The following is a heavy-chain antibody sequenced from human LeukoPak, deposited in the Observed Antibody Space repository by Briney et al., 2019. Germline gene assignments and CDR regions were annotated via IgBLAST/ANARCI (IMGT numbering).Heavy chain of an antibody. Sequence: SETLWLTCTVSGGSITSYYWAWLRQPAGKGLEWIGRFYAGGSTNYNPSLRSRVTISLDMSKNQFSLKMSSVTAADTAVYYCVRVPTTVDNYYMDVWGKGTTVTVSS. CDR1: GGSITSYY. CDR2: FYAGGST. V-gene: IGHV4-4*07. J-gene: IGHJ6*03. CDR3: VRVPTTVDNYYMDV. D-gene: IGHD4-11*01.